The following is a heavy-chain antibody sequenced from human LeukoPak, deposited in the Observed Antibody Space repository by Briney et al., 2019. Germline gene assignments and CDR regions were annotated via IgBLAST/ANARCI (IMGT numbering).Heavy chain of an antibody. CDR1: GGSISSYY. CDR2: IYTSGST. V-gene: IGHV4-4*09. D-gene: IGHD1-26*01. Sequence: PSETLPLTCTVSGGSISSYYWSWLRQPPGKGLEWIGYIYTSGSTNYNPSLKSRVTISVDTSKNQFSLKLSSVTAADTAVYYCARQGSGSYFWFDPWGQGTLVTVSS. J-gene: IGHJ5*02. CDR3: ARQGSGSYFWFDP.